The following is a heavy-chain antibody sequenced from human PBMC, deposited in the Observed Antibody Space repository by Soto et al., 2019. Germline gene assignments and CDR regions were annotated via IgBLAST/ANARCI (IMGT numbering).Heavy chain of an antibody. J-gene: IGHJ4*02. CDR1: GYSFTSYG. CDR3: ARAPYSSSWPSFDY. V-gene: IGHV1-18*01. Sequence: GASVKVSCKASGYSFTSYGISWVRQAPGQGLEWMGWISAYNGNTNYAQKLQGRVTMTTDTSTSTAYMELRSLRSDDTAVYYCARAPYSSSWPSFDYWGQGTLVTVSS. D-gene: IGHD6-13*01. CDR2: ISAYNGNT.